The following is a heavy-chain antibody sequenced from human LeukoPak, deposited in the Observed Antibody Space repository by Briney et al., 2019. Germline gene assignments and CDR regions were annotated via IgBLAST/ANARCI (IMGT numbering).Heavy chain of an antibody. D-gene: IGHD5-24*01. J-gene: IGHJ6*03. CDR3: AIEMATNHYYYYMDV. V-gene: IGHV1-69*05. CDR2: IIPIFGTA. CDR1: GGTFSSYA. Sequence: VASVKVSCKASGGTFSSYAISWVRQAPGQGLEWMGEIIPIFGTANYAQKFQGRVTITTDESTSTAYMELSSLRSEDTAVYYCAIEMATNHYYYYMDVWGKGTTVTVSS.